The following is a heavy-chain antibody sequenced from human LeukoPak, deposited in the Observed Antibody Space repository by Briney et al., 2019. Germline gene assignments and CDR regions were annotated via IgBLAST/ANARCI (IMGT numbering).Heavy chain of an antibody. V-gene: IGHV1-69*06. D-gene: IGHD2-2*01. CDR1: GGTFSSYA. J-gene: IGHJ4*02. CDR3: ASGRTDIVVVPATLRNYYFDY. Sequence: SVNVSCKASGGTFSSYAISWVRQAPGQGLEWMGGIIPIFGTANYAQKFQGRVTITADKSTSTAYMELSSLRSEDTAVYYCASGRTDIVVVPATLRNYYFDYWGQGTLVTVSS. CDR2: IIPIFGTA.